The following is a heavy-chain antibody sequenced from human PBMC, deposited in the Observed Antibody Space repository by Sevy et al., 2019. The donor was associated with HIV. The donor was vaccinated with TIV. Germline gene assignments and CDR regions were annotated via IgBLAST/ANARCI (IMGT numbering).Heavy chain of an antibody. Sequence: GGCLRLSCAASGFTFSSYEMNWVRQAPGKGLEWVSYISSSGSTIYYSDSVKGRFTISRDNAKNSLYLQMNSLRAEDTAVYYCAREGIGRGWFDPWGQGTLVTVSS. V-gene: IGHV3-48*03. CDR1: GFTFSSYE. CDR2: ISSSGSTI. D-gene: IGHD3-10*01. J-gene: IGHJ5*02. CDR3: AREGIGRGWFDP.